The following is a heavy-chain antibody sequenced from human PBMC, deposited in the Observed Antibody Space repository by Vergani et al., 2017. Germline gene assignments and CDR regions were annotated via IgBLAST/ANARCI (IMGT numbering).Heavy chain of an antibody. CDR3: ARGVPLAQQQLVHYYYGMDV. D-gene: IGHD6-13*01. CDR2: IYPGDSDT. Sequence: EVQLVQSGAEVKKPGESLKISCKGSGYSFTSYWIGWVRQMPGKGLEWMGIIYPGDSDTRYSTSFQGQVTISADKSISTAYLQWSSLKASDTAMYYCARGVPLAQQQLVHYYYGMDVWGQGTTVTVSS. CDR1: GYSFTSYW. J-gene: IGHJ6*02. V-gene: IGHV5-51*01.